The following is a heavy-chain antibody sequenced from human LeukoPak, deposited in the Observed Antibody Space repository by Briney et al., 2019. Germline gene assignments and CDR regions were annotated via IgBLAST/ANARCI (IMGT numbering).Heavy chain of an antibody. Sequence: GASVTVSFKASGYTFTSYYMHWVRQAPGQGLEWMGIINLSGGSTSYAQKFQGRVTMTRDTSTSTVYMELSSLRSEDTAVYYCARDQRDCSSTSCLTSPWDWGQGTLVTVSS. CDR1: GYTFTSYY. D-gene: IGHD2-2*01. V-gene: IGHV1-46*01. CDR2: INLSGGST. CDR3: ARDQRDCSSTSCLTSPWD. J-gene: IGHJ4*02.